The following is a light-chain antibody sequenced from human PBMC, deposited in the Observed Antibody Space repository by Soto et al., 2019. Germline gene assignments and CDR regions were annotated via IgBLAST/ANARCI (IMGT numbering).Light chain of an antibody. CDR1: QSISSW. V-gene: IGKV1-5*01. Sequence: DIRMTQSPSTLSASVGDRVTITCRASQSISSWLAWYQQKPGKAPKLLIYDASSLESGVPSRFSGSGSGTEFTLTISSLQPDDFATYYCQQYNSYSRPFGQGTKVEIK. J-gene: IGKJ1*01. CDR3: QQYNSYSRP. CDR2: DAS.